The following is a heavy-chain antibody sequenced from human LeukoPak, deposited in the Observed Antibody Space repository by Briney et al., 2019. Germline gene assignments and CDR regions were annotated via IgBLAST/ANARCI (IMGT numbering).Heavy chain of an antibody. D-gene: IGHD6-19*01. CDR1: GFTFSSYA. Sequence: GGSLRLSCAASGFTFSSYAMSWVRQAPGKGLERVSAISGSGGSTYYADSVKGRFTISRDNSKNTLYLQMNSLRAEDTAVYYCAKDGTIAVAGFDYWGQGTLVTVSS. CDR3: AKDGTIAVAGFDY. V-gene: IGHV3-23*01. J-gene: IGHJ4*02. CDR2: ISGSGGST.